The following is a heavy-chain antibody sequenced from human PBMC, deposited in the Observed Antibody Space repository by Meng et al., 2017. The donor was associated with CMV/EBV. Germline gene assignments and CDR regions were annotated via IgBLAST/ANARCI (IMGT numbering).Heavy chain of an antibody. J-gene: IGHJ5*02. V-gene: IGHV1-69*12. CDR2: IIHIFGTA. CDR1: GGTFSSYA. Sequence: QVQLVQSGAEVKKPGSSVKVSCKASGGTFSSYAISWVRQAPGQGLEWMGGIIHIFGTANYAQKFQGRVTITADESTSTAYMELSSLRSEDTAVYYCAREDSGSSSITHNWFDPWGQGTMVTVSA. D-gene: IGHD6-6*01. CDR3: AREDSGSSSITHNWFDP.